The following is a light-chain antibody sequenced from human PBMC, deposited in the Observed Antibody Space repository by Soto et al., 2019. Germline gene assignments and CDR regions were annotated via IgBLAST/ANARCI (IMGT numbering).Light chain of an antibody. V-gene: IGKV3-11*01. Sequence: EIVLTQSPATLSLSPGERATLSCRASQSVSSYLAWYQQKPGQAPRLLIYDASNRATGIPARFGGSGSGTDFTLTIDNLEPEDFAVYYCQQRSNWPPITFGQGTRLENK. CDR1: QSVSSY. CDR3: QQRSNWPPIT. CDR2: DAS. J-gene: IGKJ5*01.